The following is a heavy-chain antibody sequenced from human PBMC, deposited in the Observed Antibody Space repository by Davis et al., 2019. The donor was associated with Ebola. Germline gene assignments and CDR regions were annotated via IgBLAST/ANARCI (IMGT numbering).Heavy chain of an antibody. D-gene: IGHD3-10*01. CDR2: ISSSSSYI. CDR3: ARDGVTMVQGVIRSNWFDP. Sequence: GGSLRLSCAASGSTFSSYSMNWVRQAPGKGLEWVSSISSSSSYIYYADSVKGRFTISRDNAKNSLYLQMNSLRAEDTAVYYCARDGVTMVQGVIRSNWFDPWGQGTLVTVSS. J-gene: IGHJ5*02. V-gene: IGHV3-21*01. CDR1: GSTFSSYS.